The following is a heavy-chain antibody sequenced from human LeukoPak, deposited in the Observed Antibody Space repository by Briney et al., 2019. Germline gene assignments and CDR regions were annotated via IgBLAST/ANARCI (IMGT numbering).Heavy chain of an antibody. D-gene: IGHD2-15*01. CDR1: GFTFSSYW. CDR3: ARVKSVARDALGFDY. V-gene: IGHV3-74*01. J-gene: IGHJ4*02. CDR2: INSDGSST. Sequence: PGGSLRLSCAASGFTFSSYWMHWVRQAPGKGLVWVSRINSDGSSTSYADSVKGRFTISRDNAKNTLYLQMNSLRAEDTAVYYCARVKSVARDALGFDYWGQGTLVTVSS.